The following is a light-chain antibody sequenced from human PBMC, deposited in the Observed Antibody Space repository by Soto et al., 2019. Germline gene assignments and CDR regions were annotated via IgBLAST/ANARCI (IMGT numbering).Light chain of an antibody. J-gene: IGKJ4*02. Sequence: EIVLTQSPGTLSLSPGERATLSCRASQSVSSSYVAWYQQKPGQAPRLLIYGASSRTTGIPDRFSGSGAGTGFALTTSRLEREKFGVNYSLQYSSPFGGGTKVEIK. CDR1: QSVSSSY. CDR3: LQYSSP. V-gene: IGKV3-20*01. CDR2: GAS.